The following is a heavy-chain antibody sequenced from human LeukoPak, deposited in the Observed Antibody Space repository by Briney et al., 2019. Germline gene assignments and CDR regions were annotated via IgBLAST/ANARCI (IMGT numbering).Heavy chain of an antibody. CDR3: ARFGITVVRGGKYYFDY. Sequence: SETLSLTCTVSGGSISNYYWSWIRQPPGEGLEWVGHIYYSGATKYNPSLKSRITVSVDTSKNQFSLMLSSVTAADTAVHYCARFGITVVRGGKYYFDYWGQGTLVTVSS. CDR1: GGSISNYY. CDR2: IYYSGAT. J-gene: IGHJ4*02. V-gene: IGHV4-59*08. D-gene: IGHD3-10*01.